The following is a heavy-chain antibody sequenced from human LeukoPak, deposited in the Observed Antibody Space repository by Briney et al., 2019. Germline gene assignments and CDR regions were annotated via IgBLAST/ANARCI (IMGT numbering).Heavy chain of an antibody. Sequence: PSETLSLTCTVSGGSLSSYYWSWLRQPPGKGLEWIGYVSHTGSTNHNPSLKSRVTISVDTSKNQVSLKLSSVTAADTAVYYCARRSDWFDYWGQGTLVTVSS. CDR2: VSHTGST. CDR3: ARRSDWFDY. D-gene: IGHD3/OR15-3a*01. CDR1: GGSLSSYY. V-gene: IGHV4-59*01. J-gene: IGHJ4*02.